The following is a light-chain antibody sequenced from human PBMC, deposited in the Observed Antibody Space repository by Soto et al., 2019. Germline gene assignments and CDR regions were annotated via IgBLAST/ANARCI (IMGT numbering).Light chain of an antibody. CDR1: QSVGVN. CDR2: GAS. Sequence: ELVLPQSPAILSLSPGERAPLSCRASQSVGVNFAWYQHKPGPAPRRLIFGASFRATGIPDRFSGSGSGTDFTLTISRLEPEDFAVYYCQQYGSSPTTVGQGNKVDIK. CDR3: QQYGSSPTT. V-gene: IGKV3-20*01. J-gene: IGKJ1*01.